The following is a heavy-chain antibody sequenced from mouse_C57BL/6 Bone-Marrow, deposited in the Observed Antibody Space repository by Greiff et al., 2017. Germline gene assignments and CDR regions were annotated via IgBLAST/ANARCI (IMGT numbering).Heavy chain of an antibody. V-gene: IGHV14-3*01. CDR3: ASLYYDYDGGYFDY. CDR2: IDPANGNT. D-gene: IGHD2-4*01. J-gene: IGHJ2*01. CDR1: GFNITNTY. Sequence: EVQRVESVAELVRPGASVKLSCTASGFNITNTYMHWVKQRPEQGLEWIGRIDPANGNTKYAPKFPGKATITADTSSNTAYLQLSSLTSEDTAIYDCASLYYDYDGGYFDYWGQGTTLTVSS.